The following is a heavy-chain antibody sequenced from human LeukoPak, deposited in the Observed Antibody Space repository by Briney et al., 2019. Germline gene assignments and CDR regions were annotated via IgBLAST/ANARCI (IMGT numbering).Heavy chain of an antibody. CDR2: IYHSGNT. Sequence: SETLSLTCNVSGASMSSNYWSWIRQPPGRGLEWIGYIYHSGNTNYSPSLESRVTMSVDESKNQFSLRVHFVSAADTAVYYCASTRRAAVAGRFDSWGQGTLVTVSS. J-gene: IGHJ4*02. CDR3: ASTRRAAVAGRFDS. V-gene: IGHV4-4*09. CDR1: GASMSSNY. D-gene: IGHD6-19*01.